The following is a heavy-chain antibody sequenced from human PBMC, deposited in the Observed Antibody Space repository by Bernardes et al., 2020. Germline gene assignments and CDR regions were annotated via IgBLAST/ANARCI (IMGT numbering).Heavy chain of an antibody. CDR2: INPNSGGT. J-gene: IGHJ4*02. CDR3: ARTDLAARLISDY. CDR1: GYTFTGYY. D-gene: IGHD6-6*01. Sequence: ASVKVSCKASGYTFTGYYMHWVRQAPGQGLEWMGWINPNSGGTNYAQKFQGRVTMTRDTSISTAYMELSRLRSDDTAVYYCARTDLAARLISDYWGQGTLVTVSS. V-gene: IGHV1-2*02.